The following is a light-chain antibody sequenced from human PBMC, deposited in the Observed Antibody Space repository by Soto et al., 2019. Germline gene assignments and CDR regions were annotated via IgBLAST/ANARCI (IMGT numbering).Light chain of an antibody. J-gene: IGKJ4*01. CDR3: QQANSFPLT. CDR2: DIF. Sequence: IVLXQSQAALRESXXXXXXXXXRASQSVGSDLAWYQQKXGRGPRLVIYDIFXRGNGVPTRISGSGSGTEFTLTISSLQPEDFATYYCQQANSFPLTFGGGTKVDIK. CDR1: QSVGSD. V-gene: IGKV3D-15*01.